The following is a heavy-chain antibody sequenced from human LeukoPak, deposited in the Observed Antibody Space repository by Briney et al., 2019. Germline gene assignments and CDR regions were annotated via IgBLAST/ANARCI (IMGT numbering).Heavy chain of an antibody. Sequence: GGSLRLSCAASGFTFSSYWMSWVRQAPGKGLEWMANIKEDGSEKYYVDSVKGRFTISRDNAKNSLYLQMSSLRAEDTAVYYCARDIIHSSGLPNYWGQGTLVTVSS. V-gene: IGHV3-7*01. CDR3: ARDIIHSSGLPNY. CDR1: GFTFSSYW. CDR2: IKEDGSEK. J-gene: IGHJ4*02. D-gene: IGHD3-22*01.